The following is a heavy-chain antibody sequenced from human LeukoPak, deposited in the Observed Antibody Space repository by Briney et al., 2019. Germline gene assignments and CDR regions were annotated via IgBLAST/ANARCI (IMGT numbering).Heavy chain of an antibody. V-gene: IGHV4-61*02. CDR3: AIVSYYGVYGWFVP. CDR1: GGSISSGSYY. J-gene: IGHJ5*02. CDR2: IYTSGRT. Sequence: PSETLSLTCTVSGGSISSGSYYWSGLRQPAGKGREWIGRIYTSGRTHYHPSPKRRVTISVDTYKNQFSLKLSSVTAADTAVYYCAIVSYYGVYGWFVPWHQGTLVTVSS. D-gene: IGHD4-17*01.